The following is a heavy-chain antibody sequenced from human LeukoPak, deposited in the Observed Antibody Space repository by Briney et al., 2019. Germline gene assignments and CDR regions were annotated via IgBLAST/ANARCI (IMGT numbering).Heavy chain of an antibody. V-gene: IGHV1-3*01. CDR1: GYTFTSYA. J-gene: IGHJ3*02. Sequence: GASVTVSCKASGYTFTSYAMHWVRQAPGQRLEWMGWINAGNGNTKYSQKFQGRVTITRDTSASTAYMELSSLRSEDTAVYYCAREFGCSYGYGDDAFDIWGQGTMVTVSS. CDR3: AREFGCSYGYGDDAFDI. CDR2: INAGNGNT. D-gene: IGHD5-18*01.